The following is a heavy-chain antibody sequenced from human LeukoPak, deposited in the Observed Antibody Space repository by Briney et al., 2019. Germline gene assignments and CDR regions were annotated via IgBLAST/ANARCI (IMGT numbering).Heavy chain of an antibody. V-gene: IGHV4-59*01. Sequence: SETLSLTCTVSGGSISSYYWSWIRQPPGKGLEWIGFIYYSGSTNYNPSLKSRVTISVDTSKNQFSLKLSSVTAADTAVYYCARGGGYSYGYYFDYWGQGTLVTVSS. CDR2: IYYSGST. CDR1: GGSISSYY. J-gene: IGHJ4*02. D-gene: IGHD5-18*01. CDR3: ARGGGYSYGYYFDY.